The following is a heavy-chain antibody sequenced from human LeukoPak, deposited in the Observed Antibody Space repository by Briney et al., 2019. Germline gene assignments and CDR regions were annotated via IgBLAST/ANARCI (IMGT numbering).Heavy chain of an antibody. CDR1: GYTFTTYG. CDR2: ISAYNGNT. V-gene: IGHV1-18*01. Sequence: ASVKVSCKASGYTFTTYGITWVRQAPGQGLEWMGWISAYNGNTTYAQKIQGRVTISTATSTSTAYMELRSLRADDTAVYYCARGSRSLAVAGLDYWGQGTLVTVSS. J-gene: IGHJ4*02. D-gene: IGHD6-19*01. CDR3: ARGSRSLAVAGLDY.